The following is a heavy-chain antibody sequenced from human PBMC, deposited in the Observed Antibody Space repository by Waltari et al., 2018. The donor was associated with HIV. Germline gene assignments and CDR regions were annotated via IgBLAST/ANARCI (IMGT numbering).Heavy chain of an antibody. CDR1: GFTFGDSA. J-gene: IGHJ4*02. CDR2: IRSKAYGGTT. V-gene: IGHV3-49*03. Sequence: EVQLVESGGGLVQPGRSLRLSCVGSGFTFGDSALSWFRQAPGKGLEWVGFIRSKAYGGTTEYAASVKGRFTVSRDDSKSIVYLHMDSLKTEDTAVYYCGQYRSPSRSDYWGQGTLVTVSS. CDR3: GQYRSPSRSDY. D-gene: IGHD6-6*01.